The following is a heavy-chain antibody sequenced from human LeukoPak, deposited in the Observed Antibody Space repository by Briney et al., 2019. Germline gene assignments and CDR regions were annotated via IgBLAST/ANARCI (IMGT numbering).Heavy chain of an antibody. J-gene: IGHJ4*02. CDR2: IGGSGGST. Sequence: GGPLRLSCAASVFAFNNYAMSWLRQAPGRGLEGVSSIGGSGGSTYYADSVRGRFTMSRDNSKNTLYLQMNSLRAEDTAVYFCAKEGDSSGYYVILCFFDYWGQGTLVTVSS. CDR1: VFAFNNYA. V-gene: IGHV3-23*01. D-gene: IGHD6-19*01. CDR3: AKEGDSSGYYVILCFFDY.